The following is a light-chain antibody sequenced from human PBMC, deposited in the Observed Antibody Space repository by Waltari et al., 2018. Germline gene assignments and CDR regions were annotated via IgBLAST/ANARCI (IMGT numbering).Light chain of an antibody. CDR1: QSFRSF. Sequence: EIVLTQSPATLSLSPGERDTLSCRARQSFRSFLAWYQQKPGQAPRLLLHDASNRATGIPVRFSGSGSGTDFTLTISSLEPEDFAVYYCQQRINWPLTFGGGTKVEIK. CDR2: DAS. J-gene: IGKJ4*01. V-gene: IGKV3-11*01. CDR3: QQRINWPLT.